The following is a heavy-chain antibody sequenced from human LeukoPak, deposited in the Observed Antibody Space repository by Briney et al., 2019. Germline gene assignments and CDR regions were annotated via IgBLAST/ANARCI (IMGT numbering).Heavy chain of an antibody. CDR1: GFTFSSYA. Sequence: GGSLRLSCAASGFTFSSYAMSWVRQAPGKGLEWVSAISGSGGSTYYADSVKGRFTISRDNSKNTLYLQMNSLRAEDTAVYYCAREKPPYIGYDYPYSGRDVWGKGTTVTVS. CDR2: ISGSGGST. V-gene: IGHV3-23*01. CDR3: AREKPPYIGYDYPYSGRDV. D-gene: IGHD5-12*01. J-gene: IGHJ6*04.